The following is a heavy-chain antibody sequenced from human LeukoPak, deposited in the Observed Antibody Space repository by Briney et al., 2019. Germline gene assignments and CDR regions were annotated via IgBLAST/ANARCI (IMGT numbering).Heavy chain of an antibody. J-gene: IGHJ4*02. Sequence: GGSLRLSCAASGFTFSGSAMHWVRQASGKGLEWVGRIRSKANSYATAYAASVKGRFTISRDDSKNTLYLQMNSLRAEDTAVYYCAKGLAPGEDMVRGGFDYWGQGTLVTVSS. CDR3: AKGLAPGEDMVRGGFDY. V-gene: IGHV3-73*01. D-gene: IGHD3-10*01. CDR2: IRSKANSYAT. CDR1: GFTFSGSA.